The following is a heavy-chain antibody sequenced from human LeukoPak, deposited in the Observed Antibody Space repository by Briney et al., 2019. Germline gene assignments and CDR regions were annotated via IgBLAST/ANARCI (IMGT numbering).Heavy chain of an antibody. J-gene: IGHJ4*02. CDR2: IYTGGGT. V-gene: IGHV3-66*01. CDR1: GFTFSRYD. D-gene: IGHD2-21*02. Sequence: PGGSLRLSCAASGFTFSRYDMSWVRQTPGKGLDWVSVIYTGGGTNYGDSVKGRFTISRDNSKNTLYLQMNSLRADDTAIYYCARGQAYCGADCYSDWGQGTLVTVSS. CDR3: ARGQAYCGADCYSD.